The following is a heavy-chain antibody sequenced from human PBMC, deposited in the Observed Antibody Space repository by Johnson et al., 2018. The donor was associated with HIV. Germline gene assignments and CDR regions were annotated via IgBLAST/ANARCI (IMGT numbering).Heavy chain of an antibody. CDR2: IGYDGRAK. CDR1: GFTFSSYA. CDR3: SSRPHGSGRPLDI. D-gene: IGHD2-2*01. V-gene: IGHV3-30*04. J-gene: IGHJ3*02. Sequence: QVQLVESGGGVVQPGRSLRLSCAASGFTFSSYAMHWVRQAPGKGLEWSAVIGYDGRAKSYAPSVQGRFTISGDESRNISYLQMDSLKTEDTAVYYCSSRPHGSGRPLDIWGQGTLVTVSS.